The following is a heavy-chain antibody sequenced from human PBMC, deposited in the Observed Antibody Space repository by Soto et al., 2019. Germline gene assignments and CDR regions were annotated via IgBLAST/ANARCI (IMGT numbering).Heavy chain of an antibody. CDR1: GFTFSSYA. J-gene: IGHJ5*01. CDR2: ITASGGRT. Sequence: EVHLLESGGGLVQPGGSLRLSCTASGFTFSSYAMTWVRQAPGRGLEGVSGITASGGRTYYAASVKGRFTISRDNYKSPLYLQMNSLRAEDTAVYYCAKDTRYGDYVRWFDSWGQGTLVTVSS. D-gene: IGHD4-17*01. V-gene: IGHV3-23*01. CDR3: AKDTRYGDYVRWFDS.